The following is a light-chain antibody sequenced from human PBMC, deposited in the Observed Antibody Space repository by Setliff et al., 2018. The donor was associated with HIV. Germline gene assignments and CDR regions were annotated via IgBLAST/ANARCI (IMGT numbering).Light chain of an antibody. CDR2: EVS. CDR1: SNDVGRYDL. Sequence: QSALAQPASVSGSPGQSITISCTGASNDVGRYDLVSWYQQHPGKAPKLMIFEVSNRPSGISNRFSGSKSGNTASLTISGLQTEDEADYYCSSYTITNTVIFGGGTKVTVL. V-gene: IGLV2-14*02. J-gene: IGLJ2*01. CDR3: SSYTITNTVI.